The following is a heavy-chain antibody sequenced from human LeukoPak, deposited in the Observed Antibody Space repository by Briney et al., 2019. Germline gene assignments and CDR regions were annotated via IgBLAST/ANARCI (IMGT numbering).Heavy chain of an antibody. V-gene: IGHV1-18*01. D-gene: IGHD2-21*02. J-gene: IGHJ6*03. Sequence: ASVKVSCKASGYTFTSYGISWVRQAPGQGLEWMGWISAYNGNTNYAQKLQGRVTMTTDTSTSTAYMELRSLRSDDTAVYYCARVVRCETTPLAYCGGDNHMDVWGKGTTVTISS. CDR3: ARVVRCETTPLAYCGGDNHMDV. CDR2: ISAYNGNT. CDR1: GYTFTSYG.